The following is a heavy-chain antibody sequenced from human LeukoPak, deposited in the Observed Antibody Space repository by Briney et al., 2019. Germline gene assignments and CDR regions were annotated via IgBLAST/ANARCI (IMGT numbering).Heavy chain of an antibody. J-gene: IGHJ5*02. D-gene: IGHD4-17*01. V-gene: IGHV1-69*05. Sequence: SVKVSCKTSGGTFNNSAISWVRQAPGQGLEWLGGIMPLFGTAGYARKFQGRVTITKDESTRTVYLELTSLTSDDTAVYYCARDVHGDYGSGWFDPWGQGTLVSVSS. CDR1: GGTFNNSA. CDR3: ARDVHGDYGSGWFDP. CDR2: IMPLFGTA.